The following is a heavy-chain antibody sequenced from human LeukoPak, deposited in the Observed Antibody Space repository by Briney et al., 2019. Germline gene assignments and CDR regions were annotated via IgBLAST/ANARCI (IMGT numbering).Heavy chain of an antibody. Sequence: SETLSLTCTVSGGSISSYYWSWIRQPAGKGLEWIGRIYTSGSTNYNPSLKSRVTMSVDTSKNQFSLKLSSATAADTAVYYCARGGKEWYYYYYGMDVWGQGTTVTVSS. CDR2: IYTSGST. CDR1: GGSISSYY. CDR3: ARGGKEWYYYYYGMDV. J-gene: IGHJ6*02. V-gene: IGHV4-4*07. D-gene: IGHD3-3*01.